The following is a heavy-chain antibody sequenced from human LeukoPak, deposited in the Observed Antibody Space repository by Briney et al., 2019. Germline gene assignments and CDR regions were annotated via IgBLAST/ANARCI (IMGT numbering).Heavy chain of an antibody. J-gene: IGHJ4*02. V-gene: IGHV1-18*01. CDR2: ISAYSGNT. Sequence: ASVKVSCKASGYTFTSYGISWVRQAPGQGLEWMGWISAYSGNTNYAQKLQGRVTMTTDTSTSTAYMELRSLRSDDTAVYYCARGYTRGVPAATAYWGQGTLVTVSS. CDR1: GYTFTSYG. D-gene: IGHD2-2*01. CDR3: ARGYTRGVPAATAY.